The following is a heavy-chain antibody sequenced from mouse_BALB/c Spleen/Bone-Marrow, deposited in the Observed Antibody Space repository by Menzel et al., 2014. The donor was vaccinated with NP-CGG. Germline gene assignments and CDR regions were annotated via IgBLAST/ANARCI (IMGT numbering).Heavy chain of an antibody. CDR3: ARYYYGTLLDY. J-gene: IGHJ2*01. D-gene: IGHD1-1*01. CDR1: GFNIKDTY. Sequence: VQLQQSGAGLVKSGASVKLSCTASGFNIKDTYMHWVKQRPEQGLEWIGRIDPANGNTKYDPKFQGKATITADTSSNTAYLQLSSLTSEDTAVYYCARYYYGTLLDYWGQGTTLTVSS. V-gene: IGHV14-3*02. CDR2: IDPANGNT.